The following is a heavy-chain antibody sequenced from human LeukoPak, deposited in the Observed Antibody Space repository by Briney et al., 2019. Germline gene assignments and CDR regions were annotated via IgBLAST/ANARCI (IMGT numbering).Heavy chain of an antibody. CDR1: GGTFSSYA. D-gene: IGHD6-6*01. J-gene: IGHJ5*02. CDR3: ARVGSSSSGGNWFDP. V-gene: IGHV1-2*02. CDR2: INPNSGGT. Sequence: GASVKVSCKASGGTFSSYAISWVRQAPGQGLEWMGWINPNSGGTNYAQKFQGRVTMTRDTSISTAYMELSRLRSDDTAVYYCARVGSSSSGGNWFDPWGQGTLVTVSS.